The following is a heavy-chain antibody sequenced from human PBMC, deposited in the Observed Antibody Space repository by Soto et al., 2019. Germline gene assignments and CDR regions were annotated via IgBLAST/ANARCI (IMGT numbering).Heavy chain of an antibody. D-gene: IGHD3-10*01. V-gene: IGHV5-51*01. CDR1: GYSFTSYW. CDR2: IYPGDSDT. Sequence: GESVKISCXGSGYSFTSYWIGWVRQMPGKGLEWMGIIYPGDSDTRYSPSFQGQVTISADKSISTAYLQWSSLKASDTAMYYCARVIRFGDSGMDVWGQGTTVTVSS. CDR3: ARVIRFGDSGMDV. J-gene: IGHJ6*02.